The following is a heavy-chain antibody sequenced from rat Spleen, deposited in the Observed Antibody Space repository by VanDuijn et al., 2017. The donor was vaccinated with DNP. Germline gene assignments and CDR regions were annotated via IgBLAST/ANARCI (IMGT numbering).Heavy chain of an antibody. D-gene: IGHD4-3*01. CDR3: ARHNSGFDY. CDR1: GFTFSDYY. J-gene: IGHJ2*01. V-gene: IGHV5-7*01. CDR2: ISYNGGTP. Sequence: EVLLVESDGGLVQPGRSLKLSCAVSGFTFSDYYMAWVRQAPAKGLEWVATISYNGGTPYYRDSVKGRFTISRDNAQSTLYLQMDSLRSEDTATYYCARHNSGFDYWGQGVMVTVSS.